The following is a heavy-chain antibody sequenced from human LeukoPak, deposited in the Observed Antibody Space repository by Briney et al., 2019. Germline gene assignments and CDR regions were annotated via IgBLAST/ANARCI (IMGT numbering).Heavy chain of an antibody. D-gene: IGHD6-19*01. J-gene: IGHJ4*02. CDR2: ISGSGGST. Sequence: GGSLRLSCAASGFTFSSYAMSWVRQAPGKGLEWVSAISGSGGSTYYADSVKGRFTISRDNSKNTLYLQMNSLRAEDTAVYYCAKARIAVAGTGPYDYWDQGTLVTVSS. CDR3: AKARIAVAGTGPYDY. V-gene: IGHV3-23*01. CDR1: GFTFSSYA.